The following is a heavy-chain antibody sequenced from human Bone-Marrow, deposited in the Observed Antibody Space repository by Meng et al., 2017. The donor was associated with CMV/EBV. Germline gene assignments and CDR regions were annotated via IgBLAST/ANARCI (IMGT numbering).Heavy chain of an antibody. V-gene: IGHV3-53*01. CDR2: IYSGGST. J-gene: IGHJ6*02. Sequence: GESLKISYAASGFTVSSNYMSWVRQAPGKGLEWVSVIYSGGSTYYADSVKGRFTISRDNSKNTLYLQMNSLRAEYTAVYYCASSGRGSSGYYYYYGMDVWGQGTTVTVSS. CDR3: ASSGRGSSGYYYYYGMDV. CDR1: GFTVSSNY. D-gene: IGHD3-22*01.